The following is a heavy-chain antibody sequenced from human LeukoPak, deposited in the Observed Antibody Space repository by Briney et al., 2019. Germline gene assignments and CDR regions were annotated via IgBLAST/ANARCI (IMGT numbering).Heavy chain of an antibody. Sequence: SETLPLTCTVSGGSISSYYWSWIRQPPGKGLEWIGYIHYSGSTNYNPSLKSRVAISVDTSKSQFSLKLSSVTAADTAVYYCARQAAGTVDYWGQGTLVTVSS. J-gene: IGHJ4*02. CDR1: GGSISSYY. CDR3: ARQAAGTVDY. D-gene: IGHD6-13*01. CDR2: IHYSGST. V-gene: IGHV4-59*08.